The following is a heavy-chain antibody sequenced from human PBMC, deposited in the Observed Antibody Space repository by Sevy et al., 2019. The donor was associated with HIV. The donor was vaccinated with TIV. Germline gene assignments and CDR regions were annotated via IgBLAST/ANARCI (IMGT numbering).Heavy chain of an antibody. D-gene: IGHD5-18*01. CDR1: GFTVNSNY. CDR3: ARGTSGYGYALDY. J-gene: IGHJ4*02. CDR2: IHSDDTT. Sequence: GGSLRLSCAASGFTVNSNYMTWVRQAPGKGLEGVSVIHSDDTTYHADSVKDRFTISRDNFKNTLYHHMRSLRAEDTAVYYCARGTSGYGYALDYWGQGTLVTVSS. V-gene: IGHV3-66*01.